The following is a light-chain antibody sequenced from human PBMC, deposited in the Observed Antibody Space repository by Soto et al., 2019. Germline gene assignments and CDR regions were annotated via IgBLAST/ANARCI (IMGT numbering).Light chain of an antibody. CDR2: GAS. Sequence: EIVMTQSPATLSVSPGERATLSCRASQSVSSNLAWYQQKPGQAPRPLIYGASTRATGIPARFSGSGSGTEFNLTISSLQSEDFAVYYCQQYNNWPFPSWTCGQGTKVEIK. CDR1: QSVSSN. CDR3: QQYNNWPFPSWT. J-gene: IGKJ1*01. V-gene: IGKV3-15*01.